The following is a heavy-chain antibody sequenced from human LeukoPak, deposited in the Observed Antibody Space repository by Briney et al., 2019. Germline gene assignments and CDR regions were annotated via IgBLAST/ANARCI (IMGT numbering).Heavy chain of an antibody. Sequence: PSETLSLTCTVSGDSIRSYYWNWIRRPPGKGLEWIGYIYYTGSTSYNPSLKSRVTISLDTSKSQFSLRLTSVTAADTAVYYCASHASSGHDPLTWGQGTLVTVSS. CDR1: GDSIRSYY. CDR3: ASHASSGHDPLT. J-gene: IGHJ4*01. CDR2: IYYTGST. V-gene: IGHV4-59*08. D-gene: IGHD5-12*01.